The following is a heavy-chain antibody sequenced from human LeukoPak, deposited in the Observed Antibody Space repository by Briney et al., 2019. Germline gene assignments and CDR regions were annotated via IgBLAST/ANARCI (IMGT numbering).Heavy chain of an antibody. CDR2: VYSDSST. CDR3: ARAQTGKREWLYAFDI. D-gene: IGHD3-3*01. J-gene: IGHJ3*02. CDR1: GPNARSNY. V-gene: IGHV3-53*01. Sequence: GGSLRLSCAAPGPNARSNYMRWARQAPGNGQESHSVVYSDSSTYYADSGKGRFTISRDNSKNTLHLQMNSLRAEDTAVYYCARAQTGKREWLYAFDIWGRGTMVTVSS.